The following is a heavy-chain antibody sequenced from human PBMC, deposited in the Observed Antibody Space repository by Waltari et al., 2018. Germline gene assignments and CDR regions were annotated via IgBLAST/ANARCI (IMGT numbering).Heavy chain of an antibody. CDR3: ARGKVSAFDY. Sequence: QVQLQQSGPGLVKPSQTRSPTCVISGDSVADNGAAWNWIRQSPSRGLGWLGRTYYRTKWYNAYAASVESRITINPETAKNQFSLQLNSVTPEDTAVYYCARGKVSAFDYWGQGTLVTVSS. CDR1: GDSVADNGAA. CDR2: TYYRTKWYN. J-gene: IGHJ4*02. D-gene: IGHD6-19*01. V-gene: IGHV6-1*01.